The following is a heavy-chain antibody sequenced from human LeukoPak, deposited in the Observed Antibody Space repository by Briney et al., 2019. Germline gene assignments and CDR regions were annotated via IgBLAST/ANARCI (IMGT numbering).Heavy chain of an antibody. CDR3: ARDSDGDHFDY. V-gene: IGHV3-48*01. J-gene: IGHJ4*02. CDR1: GFTFSSYS. Sequence: PGGSLRLSCAASGFTFSSYSMNWVRQAPGKGLEWVSYISSSSSTIYYADSVKGRFTISRDNAKNSLYLQMNSLRAEDTAVYYCARDSDGDHFDYWGQGTLVTVSS. CDR2: ISSSSSTI. D-gene: IGHD7-27*01.